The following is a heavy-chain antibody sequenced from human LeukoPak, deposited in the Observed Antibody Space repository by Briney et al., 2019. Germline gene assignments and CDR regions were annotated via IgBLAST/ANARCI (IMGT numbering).Heavy chain of an antibody. CDR2: IWYDGSNK. D-gene: IGHD5-18*01. V-gene: IGHV3-30*02. CDR1: GFTFSSYG. Sequence: GGSLRLSCVASGFTFSSYGMHWVRQAPGKGLEWVAFIWYDGSNKYYADSVKGRFTISRDNSKNTLYLQMNSLRAEDTALYYCAKSYSYGYDYWGQGTLATVSS. CDR3: AKSYSYGYDY. J-gene: IGHJ4*02.